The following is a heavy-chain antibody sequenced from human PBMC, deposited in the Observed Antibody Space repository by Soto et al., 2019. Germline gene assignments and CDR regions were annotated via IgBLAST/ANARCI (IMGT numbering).Heavy chain of an antibody. D-gene: IGHD3-10*01. Sequence: EASVKVSCKASGYTFTGYYMHWVRQAPGQGLEWMGWINPNSGGTNYAQKFQGWVTMTRDTSISTAYMELSRLRSDDTAVYYCATSYGSGLWAFDIWGQGTMVTVS. CDR1: GYTFTGYY. CDR3: ATSYGSGLWAFDI. CDR2: INPNSGGT. J-gene: IGHJ3*02. V-gene: IGHV1-2*04.